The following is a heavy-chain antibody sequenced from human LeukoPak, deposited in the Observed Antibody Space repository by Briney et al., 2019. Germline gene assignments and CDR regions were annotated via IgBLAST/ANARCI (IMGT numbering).Heavy chain of an antibody. J-gene: IGHJ6*03. CDR1: GGSFSGYY. CDR3: ARAYVDTAMVLHVGATVDYYYYMDV. V-gene: IGHV4-34*01. CDR2: INHSGST. D-gene: IGHD5-18*01. Sequence: SETLSLTCAVYGGSFSGYYWRWIRQPPGKGLEWIGEINHSGSTNYNPSLKSRVTISVDTSKNQFSLKLSSVTAADTAVYYCARAYVDTAMVLHVGATVDYYYYMDVWGKGTTVTVSS.